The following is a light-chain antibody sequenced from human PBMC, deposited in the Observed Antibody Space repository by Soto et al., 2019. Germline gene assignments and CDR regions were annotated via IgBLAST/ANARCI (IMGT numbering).Light chain of an antibody. CDR2: GAS. CDR1: RSVSSN. CDR3: QQYNNWPEWT. Sequence: EIVMTQSPATLSVSPGERATLSCRASRSVSSNLAWYQQKPGQAPRLLIYGASTRATGIPAKFSGSGSGTEFILTISSLQSEDFAVYYCQQYNNWPEWTFGQGTKVEIK. J-gene: IGKJ1*01. V-gene: IGKV3-15*01.